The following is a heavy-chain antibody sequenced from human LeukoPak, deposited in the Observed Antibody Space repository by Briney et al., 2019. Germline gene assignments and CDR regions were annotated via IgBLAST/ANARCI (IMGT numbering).Heavy chain of an antibody. CDR2: INHSGST. CDR1: GGSISSYY. J-gene: IGHJ4*02. V-gene: IGHV4-34*01. CDR3: ARMTYYYATGN. D-gene: IGHD3-10*01. Sequence: SETLSLTCTVSGGSISSYYWSRIRQPPGKGLEWIGEINHSGSTNYNPSLKSRVTISVDTSKNQFSLKLSSVTAADTAVYYCARMTYYYATGNWGQGTLVTVSS.